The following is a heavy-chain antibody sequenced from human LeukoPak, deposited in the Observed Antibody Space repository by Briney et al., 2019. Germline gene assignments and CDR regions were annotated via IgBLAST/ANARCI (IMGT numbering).Heavy chain of an antibody. Sequence: SGGSLRLSCAASGFTFSDYYMSWIRQAPGKGLEWVSYISSRENTIYYADSVKGRFTISRDSAKNSLYLQMNSLRAEDTAVYYCARDRLSSSQNNYFDYWGQGTLVTVSS. CDR3: ARDRLSSSQNNYFDY. CDR1: GFTFSDYY. J-gene: IGHJ4*02. D-gene: IGHD6-13*01. CDR2: ISSRENTI. V-gene: IGHV3-11*04.